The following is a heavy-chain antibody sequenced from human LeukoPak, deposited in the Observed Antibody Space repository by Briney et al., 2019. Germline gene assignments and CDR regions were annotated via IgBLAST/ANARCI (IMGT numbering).Heavy chain of an antibody. V-gene: IGHV4-30-4*01. CDR1: GGSIISGDYY. D-gene: IGHD2-21*02. Sequence: SETLSLTRNVSGGSIISGDYYWSWIRQSPGKGLEWIGYIYYTGTTYYNPSLKSRVNMSIDTSKNQFSLKLNSVTAADTAVYYCARDIGGVTPPFYWSQGTLVTVSS. CDR3: ARDIGGVTPPFY. CDR2: IYYTGTT. J-gene: IGHJ4*02.